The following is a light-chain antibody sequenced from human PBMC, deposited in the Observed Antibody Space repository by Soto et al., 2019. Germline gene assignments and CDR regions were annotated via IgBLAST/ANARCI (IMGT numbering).Light chain of an antibody. CDR1: EKISYY. V-gene: IGKV1-39*01. J-gene: IGKJ2*01. CDR2: GAS. Sequence: DIQMTQSPSSLSASVGDRVTITCRASEKISYYVNWYQQEPGKAPKLMIFGASSLQSGVPSRFSGSRSGTDFTLTISSLQPEDFGTYCCQQSYSDLYTFGQGTKLQIK. CDR3: QQSYSDLYT.